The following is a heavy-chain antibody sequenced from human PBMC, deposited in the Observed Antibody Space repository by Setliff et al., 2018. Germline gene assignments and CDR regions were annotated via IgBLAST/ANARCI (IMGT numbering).Heavy chain of an antibody. J-gene: IGHJ5*02. CDR2: LHTSGST. CDR1: GGSISSGSYY. CDR3: ARYIPSAGCFDP. D-gene: IGHD2-21*01. V-gene: IGHV4-61*02. Sequence: SETLSLTCAVSGGSISSGSYYWSWIRQPAGKGLEWVGRLHTSGSTNYNPSLKGRVTISVDTSKNQFSLNLSSVTAADTAVYFCARYIPSAGCFDPWGQGALVTVSS.